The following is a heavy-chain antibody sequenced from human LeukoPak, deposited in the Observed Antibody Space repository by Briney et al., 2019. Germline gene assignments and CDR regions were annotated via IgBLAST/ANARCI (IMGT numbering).Heavy chain of an antibody. J-gene: IGHJ4*02. CDR3: ARGYNYGYRYFDY. CDR2: IFYSGST. V-gene: IGHV4-59*01. CDR1: RGSISSYY. D-gene: IGHD5-18*01. Sequence: SETLSLTCTVSRGSISSYYWSWIRQPPGKGLEWIGHIFYSGSTNYNPSLKSRVTILVDTSKNQFSLKLSSVTAADTAVYCCARGYNYGYRYFDYWGQGTLVTVSS.